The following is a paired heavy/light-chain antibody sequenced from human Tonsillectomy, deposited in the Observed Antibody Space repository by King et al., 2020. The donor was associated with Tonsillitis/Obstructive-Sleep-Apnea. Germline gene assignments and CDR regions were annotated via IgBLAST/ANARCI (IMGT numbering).Light chain of an antibody. V-gene: IGLV1-44*01. CDR2: GDH. CDR1: TSNIGRNT. CDR3: AAWDDSLTGYWV. Sequence: QSVLTQPPSASGTPGQRVTISCSGSTSNIGRNTVNWYRQFPGTAPKLLIHGDHQRPSEVPDRFSGSKSGTSASLAISGLQSEDEADYYCAAWDDSLTGYWVFGGGTKLTVL. J-gene: IGLJ3*02.
Heavy chain of an antibody. V-gene: IGHV3-11*05. CDR1: GFSFSDYY. J-gene: IGHJ6*03. CDR2: ISKSSSHT. Sequence: QVQLVESGGGLVRPGGSLRLSCAASGFSFSDYYMSWMRQAPGKGLEWLSYISKSSSHTKNADSVKGRFTISRDNAKNSLHLQMNSLRAEDTAVYYCARVERGSGDDFYYYYMDVWGKGTTVTVSS. D-gene: IGHD5-12*01. CDR3: ARVERGSGDDFYYYYMDV.